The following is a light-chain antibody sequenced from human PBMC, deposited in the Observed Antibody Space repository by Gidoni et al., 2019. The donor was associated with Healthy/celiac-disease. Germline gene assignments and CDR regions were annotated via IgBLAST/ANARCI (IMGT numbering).Light chain of an antibody. J-gene: IGLJ3*02. V-gene: IGLV2-23*02. CDR2: EVS. CDR1: SSDVGNYNL. CDR3: CSYEGTYTWV. Sequence: QSALTQPASVSGSPGQSITISCTGTSSDVGNYNLVSWYQQHPGKAPKFMIYEVSKRPSGVSNRFSGSKSGNTASLTISGLQAEDEADYYCCSYEGTYTWVFGGGTRLTVL.